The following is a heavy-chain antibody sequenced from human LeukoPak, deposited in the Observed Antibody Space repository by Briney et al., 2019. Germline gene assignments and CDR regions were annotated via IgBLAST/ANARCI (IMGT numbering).Heavy chain of an antibody. J-gene: IGHJ5*01. CDR2: INAGNGNT. CDR3: ARPHHGSWTPYSGQLARPLGS. D-gene: IGHD3/OR15-3a*01. Sequence: ASVKVSCKASGYTFTSYAMHWVRQAPGQRLEWMGWINAGNGNTKYSQKFQGRVSMTADESSATFMELTSLRSEDTAVYYRARPHHGSWTPYSGQLARPLGSWGQGTLVTVSS. CDR1: GYTFTSYA. V-gene: IGHV1-3*01.